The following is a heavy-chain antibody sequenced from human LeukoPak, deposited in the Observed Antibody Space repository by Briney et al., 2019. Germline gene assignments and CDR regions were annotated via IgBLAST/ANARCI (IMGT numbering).Heavy chain of an antibody. D-gene: IGHD2-15*01. J-gene: IGHJ4*02. CDR1: GGSISNSY. Sequence: SETLSLTCTVSGGSISNSYWSWIRQSPGEGLEWIGYIHSSGITIYNPSLKSRLTISLVTSKNQFSLKLTSVTVADTAVYYCASLGYCSGGSCFPDYWGQGTLVTVSS. CDR2: IHSSGIT. CDR3: ASLGYCSGGSCFPDY. V-gene: IGHV4-59*01.